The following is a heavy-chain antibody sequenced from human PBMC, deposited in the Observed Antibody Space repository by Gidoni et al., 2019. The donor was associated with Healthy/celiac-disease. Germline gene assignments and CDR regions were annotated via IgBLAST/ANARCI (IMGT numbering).Heavy chain of an antibody. D-gene: IGHD1-26*01. J-gene: IGHJ4*02. CDR1: GVTLISYA. CDR3: AKKGFSWEPKGYFDY. V-gene: IGHV3-23*04. CDR2: ISGSGGST. Sequence: EVELVESGGGLVQRGGCLRLSCAASGVTLISYAMSWVRQAPGKGLEWVSAISGSGGSTYYADSVKGRFTISRDNSKNTLYLQMNSLRAEDTAVYYCAKKGFSWEPKGYFDYWGQGTLVTVSS.